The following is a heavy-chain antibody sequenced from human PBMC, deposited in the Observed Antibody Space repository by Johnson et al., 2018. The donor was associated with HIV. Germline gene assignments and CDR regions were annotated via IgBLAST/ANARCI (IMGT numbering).Heavy chain of an antibody. CDR3: AKDWYVVVTADDAFDI. J-gene: IGHJ3*02. Sequence: VQLVESGGGLVQPVGSLRLSCAASGFTFRDYGMSWVRQAPGKGLEWVSGINWNGGTTGYADSVKGRFTISRDNSKNTLYLQMNSLRAEDTAVYYCAKDWYVVVTADDAFDIWGQGTMVTVSS. CDR2: INWNGGTT. D-gene: IGHD2-21*02. V-gene: IGHV3-20*04. CDR1: GFTFRDYG.